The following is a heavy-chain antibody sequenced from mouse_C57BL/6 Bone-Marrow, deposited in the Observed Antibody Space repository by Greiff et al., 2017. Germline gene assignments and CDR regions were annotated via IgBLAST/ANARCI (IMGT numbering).Heavy chain of an antibody. CDR2: IYPRSGNT. D-gene: IGHD1-1*01. CDR1: GYTFTSYG. J-gene: IGHJ1*03. Sequence: QVQLQQSGAELARPGASVKLSCKASGYTFTSYGISWVKQRTGQGLEWIGEIYPRSGNTYYNEKFKGKATLTADKSSSTAYMELRSLTSEDSAVYFCRDYYGSRNWYFDVWGTGTTVTVSS. CDR3: RDYYGSRNWYFDV. V-gene: IGHV1-81*01.